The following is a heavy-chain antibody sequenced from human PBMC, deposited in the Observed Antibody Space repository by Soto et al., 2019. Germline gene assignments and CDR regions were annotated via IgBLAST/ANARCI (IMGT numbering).Heavy chain of an antibody. V-gene: IGHV4-4*02. CDR3: ARHYYGSGSYSHYYYYGMDV. CDR2: IYHSGST. CDR1: GVSISSSNC. Sequence: SDTLSLTCAVSGVSISSSNCWSWVRQTPGKGLEWIGEIYHSGSTNYNPSLKSRVTISVDKSKNQFSLKLSSVTAADTAVYYCARHYYGSGSYSHYYYYGMDVWGQGTTVT. J-gene: IGHJ6*02. D-gene: IGHD3-10*01.